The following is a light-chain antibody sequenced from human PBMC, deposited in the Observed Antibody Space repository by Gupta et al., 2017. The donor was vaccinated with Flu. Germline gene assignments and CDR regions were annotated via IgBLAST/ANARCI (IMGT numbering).Light chain of an antibody. J-gene: IGKJ2*01. V-gene: IGKV1-9*01. CDR1: QSISSY. CDR2: AAS. CDR3: QQVNSYPST. Sequence: PSFLSASVGDRVTITCRASQSISSYLAWYQKKAGKAPELLIYAASNLQSGVPSRFSGSGSGKEFTLTIRSLQPEDFATYFCQQVNSYPSTFGQGTKIDIK.